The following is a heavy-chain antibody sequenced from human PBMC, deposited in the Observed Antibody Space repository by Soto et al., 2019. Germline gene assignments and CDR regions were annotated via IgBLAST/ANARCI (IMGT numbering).Heavy chain of an antibody. CDR3: AKTDIVVVVAAELDY. CDR2: ISGSGGST. J-gene: IGHJ4*02. CDR1: GFTFSSYA. V-gene: IGHV3-23*01. Sequence: GGSLRLSCAASGFTFSSYAMSWVRQAPGKGLEWVSAISGSGGSTYYADSVKGRFTISRDNSKNTLYLQMNSLRAEDTAVYYCAKTDIVVVVAAELDYWGQGTLVTVSS. D-gene: IGHD2-15*01.